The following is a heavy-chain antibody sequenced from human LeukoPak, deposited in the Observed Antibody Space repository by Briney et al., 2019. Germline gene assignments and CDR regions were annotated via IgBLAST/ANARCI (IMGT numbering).Heavy chain of an antibody. CDR3: AKERALGYSSSWSEYYYYYGMDV. CDR1: GFTFSSYG. Sequence: GGSLRLSCAASGFTFSSYGMHWVRQAPGKGLEWVAVISYDGSNKYYADSVKGRFTISRDNSKNTLYLQMNSLRAEDTAVYYCAKERALGYSSSWSEYYYYYGMDVWGQGTTVTVSS. D-gene: IGHD6-13*01. V-gene: IGHV3-30*18. J-gene: IGHJ6*02. CDR2: ISYDGSNK.